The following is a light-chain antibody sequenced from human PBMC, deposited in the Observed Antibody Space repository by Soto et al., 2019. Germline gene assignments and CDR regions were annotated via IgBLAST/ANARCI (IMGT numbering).Light chain of an antibody. Sequence: QSALTQPASVSGSPGQSITISCTGTSSDIGGYKYVSWYQQHPGKAPKLMIYDVSNRPSGVSNRFSGSKSGNTATLTISGLQGEAEAEYYCSSYTGGSTYVLVTENKVTVL. CDR3: SSYTGGSTYV. CDR1: SSDIGGYKY. J-gene: IGLJ1*01. V-gene: IGLV2-14*01. CDR2: DVS.